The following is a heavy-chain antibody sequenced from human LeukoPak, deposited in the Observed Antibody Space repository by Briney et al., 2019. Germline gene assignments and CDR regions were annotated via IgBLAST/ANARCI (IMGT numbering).Heavy chain of an antibody. CDR2: INPSGGST. V-gene: IGHV1-46*01. D-gene: IGHD4-17*01. CDR1: GYTFTSYY. CDR3: ARARPQGYGDYDDAFDI. J-gene: IGHJ3*02. Sequence: ASVKVSCKASGYTFTSYYMHWVRQAPGQGLEWMGIINPSGGSTSYAQKFQGRVTMTRDTSTSTVYMELSSLRSEDTAVYYCARARPQGYGDYDDAFDIWGQGTMATVSS.